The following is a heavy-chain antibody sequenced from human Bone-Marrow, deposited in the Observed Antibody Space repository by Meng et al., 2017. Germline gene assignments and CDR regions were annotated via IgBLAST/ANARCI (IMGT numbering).Heavy chain of an antibody. Sequence: QGQLQQWGAGLLKPSETLSLTCVVSGGSFSDYYWSWIRQPPGKGLEWIGEINHSGSTNYNPSLKSRVTISVDTSKNQFSLKLSSVTAADTAVYYCARVGVVVITPNWFDPWGQGTLVTVSS. V-gene: IGHV4-34*01. D-gene: IGHD3-22*01. J-gene: IGHJ5*02. CDR1: GGSFSDYY. CDR3: ARVGVVVITPNWFDP. CDR2: INHSGST.